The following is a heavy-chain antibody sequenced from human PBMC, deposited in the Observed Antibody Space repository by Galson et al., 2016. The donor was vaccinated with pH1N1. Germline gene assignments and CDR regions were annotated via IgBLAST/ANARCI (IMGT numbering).Heavy chain of an antibody. CDR2: LYHSGST. Sequence: LSLTCAVSGYSISSGYYWAWIRQPPGKGLEWIGSLYHSGSTYYNPSLKSRVTISVDTSKNQFSLNLNSVTAADTAVYYCATYIVAPFFDAFDIWGQGTMVTVSS. CDR3: ATYIVAPFFDAFDI. J-gene: IGHJ3*02. D-gene: IGHD5-12*01. V-gene: IGHV4-38-2*01. CDR1: GYSISSGYY.